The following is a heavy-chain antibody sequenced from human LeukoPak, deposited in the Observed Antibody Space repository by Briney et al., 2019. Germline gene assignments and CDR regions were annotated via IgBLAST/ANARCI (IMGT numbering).Heavy chain of an antibody. D-gene: IGHD6-13*01. CDR2: INHSGST. CDR1: GGSFSGYY. CDR3: ARRRVRLGAAAVDLNA. J-gene: IGHJ5*02. V-gene: IGHV4-34*01. Sequence: SETLSLTCAVYGGSFSGYYWSWIRQPPGEGLEWIGEINHSGSTNYNPSLKSRVTISVDTSKNQFSLKLSSVTAADTAVYYCARRRVRLGAAAVDLNAWGQGTLVTVSS.